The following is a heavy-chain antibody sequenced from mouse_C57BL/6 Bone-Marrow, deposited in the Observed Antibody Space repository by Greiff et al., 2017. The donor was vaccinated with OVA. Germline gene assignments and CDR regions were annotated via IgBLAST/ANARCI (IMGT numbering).Heavy chain of an antibody. CDR3: ARWHSNFMDY. CDR2: IYPGDGDT. J-gene: IGHJ4*01. CDR1: GYAFSSSW. D-gene: IGHD2-5*01. V-gene: IGHV1-82*01. Sequence: QVQLKESGPELVKPGASVKISCKASGYAFSSSWMNWVKQRPGKGLEWIGRIYPGDGDTNYNGKFKGKATLTADKSSSTAYMQLSSLTSEDSAVYFCARWHSNFMDYWGQGTSVTVSS.